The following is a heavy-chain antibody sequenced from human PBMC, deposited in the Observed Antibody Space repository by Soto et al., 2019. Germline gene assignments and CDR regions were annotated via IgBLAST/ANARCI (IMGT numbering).Heavy chain of an antibody. CDR1: GGSISSGGYY. CDR3: ARAIFVDSSGYSDHFDY. V-gene: IGHV4-31*03. J-gene: IGHJ4*02. CDR2: IYYSGST. Sequence: QVQLQESGPGLVKPSQTLSLTCTVSGGSISSGGYYWSWIRQHPGKGLEWIGYIYYSGSTYYNPSLKSRVTISVDTSKNQFSLKLSSVTAADTAVYYCARAIFVDSSGYSDHFDYWGQGTLVTVSS. D-gene: IGHD3-22*01.